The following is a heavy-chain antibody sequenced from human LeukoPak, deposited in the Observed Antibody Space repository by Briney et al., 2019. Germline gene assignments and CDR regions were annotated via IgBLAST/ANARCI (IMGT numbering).Heavy chain of an antibody. V-gene: IGHV3-23*01. CDR3: ANERGYSYGYRYYYYYGMDV. Sequence: GGSLRLSCAASGFTFSSYAISWVRQAPGKGLEWVPAISGSGGSTYYADSVKGRFTISRDNSKNTLYLQMNSLRAEDTAVYYCANERGYSYGYRYYYYYGMDVWGQGTTVTVSS. CDR1: GFTFSSYA. D-gene: IGHD5-18*01. J-gene: IGHJ6*02. CDR2: ISGSGGST.